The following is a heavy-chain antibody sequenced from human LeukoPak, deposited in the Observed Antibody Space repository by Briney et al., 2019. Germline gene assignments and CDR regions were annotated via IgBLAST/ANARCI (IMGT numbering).Heavy chain of an antibody. Sequence: GGSLRLSCAASGFTFSSYAMSWVRQAPGKGLEWVSAISGSGGSTYYADSVKGRFTISRDNSKNTLYLQMNSLRAEDTAVYYCANRASYYGSGSPDYWGQGTLVTVSS. CDR1: GFTFSSYA. D-gene: IGHD3-10*01. J-gene: IGHJ4*02. V-gene: IGHV3-23*01. CDR2: ISGSGGST. CDR3: ANRASYYGSGSPDY.